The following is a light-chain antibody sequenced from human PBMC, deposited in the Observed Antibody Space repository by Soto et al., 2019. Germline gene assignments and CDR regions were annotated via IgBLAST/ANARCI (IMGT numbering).Light chain of an antibody. CDR1: QSVSRN. J-gene: IGKJ4*01. CDR3: QQYNNWPSLT. V-gene: IGKV3-15*01. Sequence: EIVLTQSPATLSVSPGERATLSCRASQSVSRNLAWYQQKPGQAPRLLMYGASTRATGIPARFSGSGSGTEFTLTISSLQSEDFAVYFCQQYNNWPSLTFGGGTKVDIK. CDR2: GAS.